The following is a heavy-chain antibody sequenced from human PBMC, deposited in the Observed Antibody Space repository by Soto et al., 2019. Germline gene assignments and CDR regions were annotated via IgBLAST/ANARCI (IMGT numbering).Heavy chain of an antibody. V-gene: IGHV3-30*18. CDR3: AKDRRYCSSTSCYSWFAP. J-gene: IGHJ5*02. CDR2: ISYDGSNK. D-gene: IGHD2-2*01. CDR1: GVTFSSYG. Sequence: QVQLVESGGGVVQPGRSLRLSCAASGVTFSSYGMHWVRQAPGKGLEWVAVISYDGSNKYYADSVKGRFTISRDNSKNTLYLQMNSLRAEDTAVYYCAKDRRYCSSTSCYSWFAPWGQGTLVTVSS.